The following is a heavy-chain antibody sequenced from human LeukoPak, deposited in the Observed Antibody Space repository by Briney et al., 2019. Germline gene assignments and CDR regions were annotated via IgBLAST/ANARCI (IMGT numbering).Heavy chain of an antibody. CDR1: GASIRSFY. V-gene: IGHV4-59*01. Sequence: SETLSLTCSVSGASIRSFYWSWIRQSPGKGLEWIGYISYSGSTKYNPSLKSRATMSADTSKSQLSLRLNSVTAADTAVYFCAQQGVGTSDTFDVWGQGTLVTVSS. CDR3: AQQGVGTSDTFDV. J-gene: IGHJ3*01. CDR2: ISYSGST. D-gene: IGHD3-10*01.